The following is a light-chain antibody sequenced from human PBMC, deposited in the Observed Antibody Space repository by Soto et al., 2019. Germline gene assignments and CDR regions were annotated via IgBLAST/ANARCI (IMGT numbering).Light chain of an antibody. CDR1: SRDVGGYNY. CDR3: SSYISSSTFVV. V-gene: IGLV2-14*01. Sequence: QPVSVSGSPGQSITISCTGTSRDVGGYNYVSWHQQHPGKAPKVIITEVSNRPSGVSNRFSGSKSGNTASLTISGLQAEDEADYYCSSYISSSTFVVFGGGTKLTVL. CDR2: EVS. J-gene: IGLJ2*01.